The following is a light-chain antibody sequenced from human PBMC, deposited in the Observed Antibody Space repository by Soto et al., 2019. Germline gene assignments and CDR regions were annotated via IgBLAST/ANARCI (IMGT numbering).Light chain of an antibody. J-gene: IGKJ2*01. V-gene: IGKV3-20*01. CDR3: QQYDSSPPT. CDR2: GAS. Sequence: EVVLTQSPGTLSLSPGERATLSCRASQSVSSSYLAWYQQKPGQAPRLLIYGASNRATGIPDRFSGSGSGTDFTLTISRLEPEDFAVYYCQQYDSSPPTFGQGTKLDIK. CDR1: QSVSSSY.